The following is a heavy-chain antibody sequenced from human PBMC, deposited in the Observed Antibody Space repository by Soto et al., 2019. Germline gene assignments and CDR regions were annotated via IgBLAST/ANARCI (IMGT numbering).Heavy chain of an antibody. V-gene: IGHV1-24*01. CDR2: FDPEDGET. Sequence: GASMKVSCKVSGYTLTELSMHWVRQAPGKGLDWMGGFDPEDGETIYAEKFQGRVTMTEDTSTATAYMELSSLSSEDTAVYYCATVILYSAVAGTVGPWFDPWGQGTLVTVSS. CDR1: GYTLTELS. J-gene: IGHJ5*02. CDR3: ATVILYSAVAGTVGPWFDP. D-gene: IGHD6-19*01.